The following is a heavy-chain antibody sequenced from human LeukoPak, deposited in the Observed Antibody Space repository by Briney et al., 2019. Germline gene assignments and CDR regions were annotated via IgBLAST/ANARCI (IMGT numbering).Heavy chain of an antibody. CDR2: IYHSGST. J-gene: IGHJ6*03. V-gene: IGHV4-38-2*01. CDR3: ARGGYGDDPHYYYYYMDV. CDR1: GYSISSGYY. D-gene: IGHD4-17*01. Sequence: KPSETLSLTCAVSGYSISSGYYWGWIRPPPGKGLEWIGSIYHSGSTNYNPSLKSRVTISVDTSKNQFSLKLSSVTAADTAVYYCARGGYGDDPHYYYYYMDVWGKGTTVTVSS.